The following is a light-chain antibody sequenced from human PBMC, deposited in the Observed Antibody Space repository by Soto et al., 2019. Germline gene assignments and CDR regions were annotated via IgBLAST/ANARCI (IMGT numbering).Light chain of an antibody. CDR2: RNN. CDR1: SSNIGSNY. CDR3: AAWDDSLSGRV. V-gene: IGLV1-47*01. J-gene: IGLJ2*01. Sequence: QSVLTQPPSASGTPGQRVTISCSGSSSNIGSNYVYWYQQLPGTAPKLLIYRNNQRPSGVPDRISGSKSGTSASLAISGLRSEDEADYYCAAWDDSLSGRVFGGGTKVTVL.